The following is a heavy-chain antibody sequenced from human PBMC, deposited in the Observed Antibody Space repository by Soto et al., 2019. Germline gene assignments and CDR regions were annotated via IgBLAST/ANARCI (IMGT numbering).Heavy chain of an antibody. Sequence: SETLSLTCTVSGGSVSSGSYYWSWIRQPPGKGLEWIGYIYYSGSTNYNPSLKSRVTISVDTSKNQFSLKLSSVTAADTAVYYCARLKIPGYSSGWYGTFDYWGQGTLVTVSS. V-gene: IGHV4-61*01. CDR1: GGSVSSGSYY. CDR2: IYYSGST. J-gene: IGHJ4*02. CDR3: ARLKIPGYSSGWYGTFDY. D-gene: IGHD6-19*01.